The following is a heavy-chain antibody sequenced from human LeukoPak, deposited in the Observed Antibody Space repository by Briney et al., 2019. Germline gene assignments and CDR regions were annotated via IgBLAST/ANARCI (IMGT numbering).Heavy chain of an antibody. CDR1: GFTLSNYA. J-gene: IGHJ4*02. V-gene: IGHV3-23*01. Sequence: GGSLRLSCAASGFTLSNYAMTWVRQAPGKGLEWVSAFSGTSGSTYYADSVKGRFTISRDSSKNTLYLHMNNLRAEDTAVYYCAKGALSSGWHYFDYWGQGTLVTVSS. CDR3: AKGALSSGWHYFDY. CDR2: FSGTSGST. D-gene: IGHD6-19*01.